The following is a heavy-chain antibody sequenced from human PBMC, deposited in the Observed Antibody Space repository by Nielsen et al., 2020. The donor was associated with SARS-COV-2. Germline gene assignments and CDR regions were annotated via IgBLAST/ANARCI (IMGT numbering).Heavy chain of an antibody. D-gene: IGHD1-20*01. CDR2: IYYSGST. CDR1: GGSISSYY. V-gene: IGHV4-59*08. Sequence: GSLRLSCTVSGGSISSYYWSWIRQPPGKGLEWIGYIYYSGSTNYNPSLKSRVTISVDTSKNQFSLKLSSVTAADTAVYYCARHAITGTRSFFDYWGQGTLVTVSS. CDR3: ARHAITGTRSFFDY. J-gene: IGHJ4*02.